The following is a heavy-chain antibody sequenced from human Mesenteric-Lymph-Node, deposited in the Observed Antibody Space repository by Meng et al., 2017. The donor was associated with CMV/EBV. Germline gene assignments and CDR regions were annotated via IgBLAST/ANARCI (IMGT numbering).Heavy chain of an antibody. CDR1: GFSLNDHY. CDR3: ARDNSNWTFDF. J-gene: IGHJ2*01. D-gene: IGHD2/OR15-2a*01. Sequence: SCAASGFSLNDHYIDWVRQAPGQGLEWVARTKDTSVSFITEYAASVKGRFSISRDASKNSLYLQMNSLKTEDTAMYYCARDNSNWTFDFWGRGTLVTVS. V-gene: IGHV3-72*01. CDR2: TKDTSVSFIT.